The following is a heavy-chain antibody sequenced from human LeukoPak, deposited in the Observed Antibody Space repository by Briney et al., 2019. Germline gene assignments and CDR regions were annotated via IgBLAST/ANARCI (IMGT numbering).Heavy chain of an antibody. Sequence: SETLSLTCTVSGGSISSYYWSWLRQPPGKGLEWIGYIYYSGSTNYNPSLKSRVTISVDTSKSQFSLKLSSVTAADTAMYYCARHGYCSGGSCYQTWRGEFDYWGQGTLVTVSS. D-gene: IGHD2-15*01. CDR3: ARHGYCSGGSCYQTWRGEFDY. V-gene: IGHV4-59*01. CDR1: GGSISSYY. CDR2: IYYSGST. J-gene: IGHJ4*02.